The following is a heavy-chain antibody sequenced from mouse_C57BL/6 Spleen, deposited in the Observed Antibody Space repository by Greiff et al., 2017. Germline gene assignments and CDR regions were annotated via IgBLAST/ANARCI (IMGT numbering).Heavy chain of an antibody. CDR2: ISSGSSTI. D-gene: IGHD1-1*01. V-gene: IGHV5-17*01. CDR3: ARFYGSSYWYFDV. CDR1: GFTFSDYG. J-gene: IGHJ1*03. Sequence: EVKVVESGGGLVKPGGSLKLSCAASGFTFSDYGMHWVRQAPEKGLEWVAYISSGSSTIYYADTVKGRFTISRDNAKNNLFLQMTSLRSEDTAMYYCARFYGSSYWYFDVWGTGTTVTVSS.